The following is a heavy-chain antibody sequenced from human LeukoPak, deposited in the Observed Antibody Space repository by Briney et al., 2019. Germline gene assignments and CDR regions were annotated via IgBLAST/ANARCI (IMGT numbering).Heavy chain of an antibody. J-gene: IGHJ5*02. D-gene: IGHD1-26*01. CDR2: TRNKANSYTT. Sequence: PPGGSLRLSCAASGFTFSDHYMDWVRQAPGKGLEWVGRTRNKANSYTTEYAASVKGRFTISRDGSKNSLYLQMNSLKTEDTAVYYCARDLVGATAGGPWGQGTLVTVSS. CDR1: GFTFSDHY. CDR3: ARDLVGATAGGP. V-gene: IGHV3-72*01.